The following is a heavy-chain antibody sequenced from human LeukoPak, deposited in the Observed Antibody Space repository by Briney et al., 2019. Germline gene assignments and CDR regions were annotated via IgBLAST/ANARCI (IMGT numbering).Heavy chain of an antibody. V-gene: IGHV3-30*02. J-gene: IGHJ4*02. CDR3: AKAGSSPFDY. D-gene: IGHD6-6*01. CDR2: IRYDGNNK. CDR1: GFTFSSYG. Sequence: PGGSLRLPCAASGFTFSSYGMHWVRQAPGKGLEWVAFIRYDGNNKYYADSVKGRFTISRDNSKNTLYLQMNSLRAEDTAVYYCAKAGSSPFDYWGQGTLVTVSS.